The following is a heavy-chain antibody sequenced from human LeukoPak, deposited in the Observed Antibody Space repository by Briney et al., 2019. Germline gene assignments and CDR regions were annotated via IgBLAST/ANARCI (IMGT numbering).Heavy chain of an antibody. V-gene: IGHV6-1*01. CDR2: TYYRSKWYN. CDR3: ASGGSYGDDAFDI. Sequence: SQTLSLTCAISGDSVSSNSAAWNWIRRSSSRGVEWLGRTYYRSKWYNDYAVSVKSRITINPDTSKNQFSLRLNSVTPEDTAVYYCASGGSYGDDAFDIWGQGTMVTVSS. CDR1: GDSVSSNSAA. D-gene: IGHD5-18*01. J-gene: IGHJ3*02.